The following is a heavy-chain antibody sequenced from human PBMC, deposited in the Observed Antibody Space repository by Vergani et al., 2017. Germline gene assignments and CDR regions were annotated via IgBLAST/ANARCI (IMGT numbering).Heavy chain of an antibody. CDR3: ARSSNWGSTGFDY. V-gene: IGHV2-70*04. J-gene: IGHJ4*02. Sequence: QVTLKESGPALVKPTQTLTLTCTFSGFSLSTSGMRGSWIRQPPGKALEWLARIDWDDDKFYSTSLKTRLTISKDTSKNQVVLTMTNMDPVDTATYYCARSSNWGSTGFDYWGQGTLVTVSS. CDR1: GFSLSTSGMR. CDR2: IDWDDDK. D-gene: IGHD7-27*01.